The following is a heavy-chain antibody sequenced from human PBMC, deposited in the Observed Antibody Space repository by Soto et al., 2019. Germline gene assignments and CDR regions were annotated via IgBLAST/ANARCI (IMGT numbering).Heavy chain of an antibody. CDR2: IYYSGST. J-gene: IGHJ6*02. Sequence: QVQLQESGPGLVKPSQTLSLTCTVSGGSINSGGYYWSWIRQHPGKGLEWIGYIYYSGSTYYNPSLKSLVTISVDTSKNQCSLKLSSVTAADTAVYYCARDLTSYGMDVWGQGTTVTVSS. CDR3: ARDLTSYGMDV. D-gene: IGHD3-9*01. V-gene: IGHV4-31*01. CDR1: GGSINSGGYY.